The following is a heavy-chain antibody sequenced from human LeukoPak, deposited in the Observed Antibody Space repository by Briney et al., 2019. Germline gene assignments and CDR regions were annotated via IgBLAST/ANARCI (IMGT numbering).Heavy chain of an antibody. CDR1: GFSFRSYW. Sequence: GGSLRLSCAASGFSFRSYWMSWVRQAPGKGLEWVANIKQDGSEKYYVDSVKGRFTISRDNAENSLYLQMNSLRAEDTAVYYCVSTATFDYWGQGSLVTVSS. V-gene: IGHV3-7*02. CDR2: IKQDGSEK. CDR3: VSTATFDY. D-gene: IGHD1-1*01. J-gene: IGHJ4*02.